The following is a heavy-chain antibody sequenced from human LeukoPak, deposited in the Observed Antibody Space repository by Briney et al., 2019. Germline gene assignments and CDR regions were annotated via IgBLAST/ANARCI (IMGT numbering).Heavy chain of an antibody. D-gene: IGHD3-9*01. CDR3: AKDGGEYYDILTGYYPRLYYMDV. Sequence: GGTLRLSCVASGFTFSTYGMSWVHQAPGKGLEWVSAISDSGGSTYYADSVKGRFTISRDNSKNTLYLQMNSLRAEDTAVYYCAKDGGEYYDILTGYYPRLYYMDVWGKGTTVTISS. V-gene: IGHV3-23*01. J-gene: IGHJ6*03. CDR1: GFTFSTYG. CDR2: ISDSGGST.